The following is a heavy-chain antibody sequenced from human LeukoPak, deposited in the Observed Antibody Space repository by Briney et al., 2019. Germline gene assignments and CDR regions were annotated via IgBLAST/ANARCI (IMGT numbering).Heavy chain of an antibody. Sequence: PSETLSLTCAVYGGSFSGYYWSWIRQPPGKGLEWIGEINHSGSTNYNPSLKSRVTISVDTSKNQFSLKLSSVTAADTAVYYCAMYSNSLGYFDYWGQGTLVTVSS. D-gene: IGHD6-6*01. V-gene: IGHV4-34*01. J-gene: IGHJ4*02. CDR1: GGSFSGYY. CDR3: AMYSNSLGYFDY. CDR2: INHSGST.